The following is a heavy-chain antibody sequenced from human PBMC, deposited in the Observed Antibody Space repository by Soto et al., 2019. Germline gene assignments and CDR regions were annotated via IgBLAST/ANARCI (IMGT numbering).Heavy chain of an antibody. V-gene: IGHV1-69*05. Sequence: VASVKVSCKASGGTFRSYAIRWVRQARGQGLEWIGGIIAISGTTNYAQKFQERVTITRDMSTSTAYMELSSLRSEDTAVYYCAADKGYDILTEEHYYMDVWAKGTTVNVSS. D-gene: IGHD3-9*01. CDR3: AADKGYDILTEEHYYMDV. CDR1: GGTFRSYA. CDR2: IIAISGTT. J-gene: IGHJ6*03.